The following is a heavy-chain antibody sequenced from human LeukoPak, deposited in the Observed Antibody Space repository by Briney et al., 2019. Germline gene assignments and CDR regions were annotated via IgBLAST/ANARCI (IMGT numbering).Heavy chain of an antibody. V-gene: IGHV3-7*01. Sequence: GGSLRLSCAASGFTFSSYWMSWVRQAPGKELEWVANIKQDGSEKYYVDSVKGRFTISRDNAKNSLYLQMNSLRAEDTAVYYCARDSPGSSSWYGDIDYWGQGTLVTVSS. D-gene: IGHD6-13*01. CDR1: GFTFSSYW. J-gene: IGHJ4*02. CDR3: ARDSPGSSSWYGDIDY. CDR2: IKQDGSEK.